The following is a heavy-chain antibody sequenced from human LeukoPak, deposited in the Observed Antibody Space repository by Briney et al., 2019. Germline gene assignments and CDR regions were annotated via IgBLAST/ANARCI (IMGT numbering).Heavy chain of an antibody. Sequence: GGSLRLSCAASGFTFDDYAMHWVRQAPGKGLEWVSGISWNSGSIGYADSVRGRFTISRDNARNSLYLQMNNLRAEDTALYYCARSGVGAFDIWGQGTMVTVSS. CDR1: GFTFDDYA. J-gene: IGHJ3*02. CDR3: ARSGVGAFDI. V-gene: IGHV3-9*01. CDR2: ISWNSGSI. D-gene: IGHD3-3*01.